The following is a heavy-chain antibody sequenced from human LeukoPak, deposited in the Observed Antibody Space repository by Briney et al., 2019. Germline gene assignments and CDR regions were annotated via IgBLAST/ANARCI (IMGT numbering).Heavy chain of an antibody. CDR3: AGDRYYDSSGQESTDY. J-gene: IGHJ4*02. V-gene: IGHV3-21*01. CDR2: ISSSSSHK. Sequence: GGSLRLSCAASGFTFSSYSMNWVRQAPGKGLEWVSSISSSSSHKYYADSVKGRFTISRDNAKNSLYLQMNSLRAEDTAVYYCAGDRYYDSSGQESTDYWGQGTLVTVSS. CDR1: GFTFSSYS. D-gene: IGHD3-22*01.